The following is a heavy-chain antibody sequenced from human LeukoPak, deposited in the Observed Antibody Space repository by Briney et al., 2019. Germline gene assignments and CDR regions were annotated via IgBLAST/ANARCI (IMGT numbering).Heavy chain of an antibody. D-gene: IGHD3-22*01. CDR3: AAGYYYDSSGYYN. CDR1: GFTFSAYS. CDR2: ISSGSSTI. J-gene: IGHJ4*02. Sequence: GGSLRLSCAVSGFTFSAYSMNWVRQAPGKGLEWVSYISSGSSTIYYADSVKGRFTISRDNAKNSLYLRMSSLRSEDTAVYYCAAGYYYDSSGYYNWGQGTLVTVSS. V-gene: IGHV3-48*01.